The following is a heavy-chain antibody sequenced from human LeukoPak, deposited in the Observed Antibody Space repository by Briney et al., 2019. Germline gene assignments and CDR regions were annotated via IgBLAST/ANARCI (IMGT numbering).Heavy chain of an antibody. CDR2: ISSSSYI. D-gene: IGHD3-10*01. CDR1: GFTFSSYS. J-gene: IGHJ4*02. Sequence: GGSLRLSCAASGFTFSSYSMNWVRQAPGKGLEWVSSISSSSYIYYADSVKGRFTISRDNAKNSLCLQMNSLRAEDTAVYYCASSGGDYYYGSGSYGWGQGTLVTVSS. V-gene: IGHV3-21*01. CDR3: ASSGGDYYYGSGSYG.